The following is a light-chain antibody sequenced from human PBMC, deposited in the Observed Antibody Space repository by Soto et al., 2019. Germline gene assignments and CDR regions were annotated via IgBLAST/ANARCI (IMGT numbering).Light chain of an antibody. CDR2: DVT. CDR3: GSYAGNSYAGSYNGA. CDR1: SSDVGGYNY. V-gene: IGLV2-11*01. Sequence: QSALTQPRSVSGSPGQSVTISCTGTSSDVGGYNYVSWYQQYPGKAPRLMIYDVTKRPSGVPDRFSGSKSGNTASLTISGLQAEDEADYFCGSYAGNSYAGSYNGAFGGGTKVTVL. J-gene: IGLJ2*01.